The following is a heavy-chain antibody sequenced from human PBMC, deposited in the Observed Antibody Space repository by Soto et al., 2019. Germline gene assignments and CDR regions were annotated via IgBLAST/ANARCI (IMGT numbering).Heavy chain of an antibody. V-gene: IGHV1-2*02. J-gene: IGHJ6*03. CDR3: VRASPMMTQRPGYNYYMDV. D-gene: IGHD2-21*02. CDR2: INPNAGGT. Sequence: ASVKVSCKASGYTFIGYYIHWVRQAPGQGPEWVGWINPNAGGTNPAQKFQGRLTLTRDTSTSTAYMELTALTSGDTAVYYCVRASPMMTQRPGYNYYMDVWGKGTPVTVSS. CDR1: GYTFIGYY.